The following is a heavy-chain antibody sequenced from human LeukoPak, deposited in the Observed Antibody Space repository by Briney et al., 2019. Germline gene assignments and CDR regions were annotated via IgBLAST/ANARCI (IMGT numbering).Heavy chain of an antibody. CDR2: INSDGSST. Sequence: PGGSLRLSCAASGFTFSSYSMNWVRQAPGKGLVWVSRINSDGSSTSYADSVKGRFTISRDNAKNTLYLQMNSLRAEDTAVYYCARVKPRLRFLEWSQEGPYYYYGMDVWGQGTTVTVSS. J-gene: IGHJ6*02. D-gene: IGHD3-3*01. CDR3: ARVKPRLRFLEWSQEGPYYYYGMDV. V-gene: IGHV3-74*01. CDR1: GFTFSSYS.